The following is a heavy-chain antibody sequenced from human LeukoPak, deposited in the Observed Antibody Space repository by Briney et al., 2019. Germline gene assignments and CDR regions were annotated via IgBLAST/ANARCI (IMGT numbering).Heavy chain of an antibody. V-gene: IGHV3-7*01. CDR2: INQDGSEE. Sequence: GGSLRLSCAASGFSFTTYWMTWVRQAPGKGLEWVANINQDGSEEHYVDAVKGRLTISRDNAKNSLFLQMNSLRAGDTAVYYCARVGNLARGVTNYFDYWGQGTLVTVSS. CDR3: ARVGNLARGVTNYFDY. D-gene: IGHD3-10*01. CDR1: GFSFTTYW. J-gene: IGHJ4*02.